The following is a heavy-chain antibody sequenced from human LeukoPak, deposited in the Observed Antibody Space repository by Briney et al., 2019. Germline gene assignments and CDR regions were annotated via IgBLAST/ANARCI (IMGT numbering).Heavy chain of an antibody. V-gene: IGHV3-23*01. CDR2: ISGSGGST. Sequence: GGSLRLSCAASGFTFNSYAMSWVRQAPGKGLEWVSAISGSGGSTYYADSVKGRFTISRDNSKNTLYLQMNSLRAEDTAVYYCAKDNDFWSGLFDYWGQGTLVTVSS. D-gene: IGHD3-3*01. CDR1: GFTFNSYA. J-gene: IGHJ4*02. CDR3: AKDNDFWSGLFDY.